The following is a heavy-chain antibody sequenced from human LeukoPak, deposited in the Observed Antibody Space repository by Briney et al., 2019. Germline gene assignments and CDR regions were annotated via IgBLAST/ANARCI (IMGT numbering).Heavy chain of an antibody. Sequence: GGSLRLSCAASGFPFSDYHMTWIRQAPGKGLEWIAYISSRGSDTYYADSVKGRFTISRDNAKNSVYLQINGLRAEDKAVYYCASGEGSGSDYWGQGTLVTVSS. CDR1: GFPFSDYH. D-gene: IGHD3-10*01. J-gene: IGHJ4*02. V-gene: IGHV3-11*04. CDR2: ISSRGSDT. CDR3: ASGEGSGSDY.